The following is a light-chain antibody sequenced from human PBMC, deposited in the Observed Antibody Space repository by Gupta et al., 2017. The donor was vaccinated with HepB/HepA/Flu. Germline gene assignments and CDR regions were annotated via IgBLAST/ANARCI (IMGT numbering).Light chain of an antibody. V-gene: IGKV3-15*01. CDR1: QNIDTY. Sequence: EIVMTQSPVTLSVSPGERATLSCRASQNIDTYVAWYQQKPGQAPRLVVYGASIRAPGIPTRFSGSGSGTDFTLTISSLQSEDFPVYFCQQYKNWPPLTFGGGTKVEIK. J-gene: IGKJ4*01. CDR3: QQYKNWPPLT. CDR2: GAS.